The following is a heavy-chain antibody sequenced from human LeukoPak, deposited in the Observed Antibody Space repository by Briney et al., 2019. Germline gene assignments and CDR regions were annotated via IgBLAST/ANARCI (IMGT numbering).Heavy chain of an antibody. D-gene: IGHD6-13*01. J-gene: IGHJ3*02. CDR3: ARALYTSSWPINAFNI. V-gene: IGHV1-2*02. Sequence: ASVKVSCKASGYTFTGYYMHWVRQAPGQGLEWMGWINPNSGDTNYEQKFQGRVTMTRDTSISTAYMELSRLRSDDRAVCYCARALYTSSWPINAFNIWGQGTMVTVSS. CDR2: INPNSGDT. CDR1: GYTFTGYY.